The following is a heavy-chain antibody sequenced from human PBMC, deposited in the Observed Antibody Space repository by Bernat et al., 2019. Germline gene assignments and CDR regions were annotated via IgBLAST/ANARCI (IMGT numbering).Heavy chain of an antibody. CDR2: INHSGST. J-gene: IGHJ3*02. Sequence: QVQLQQWGAGLLKPSETLSLTCAVYGGSFSGYYWSWIRQPPGKGLEWIGEINHSGSTYYNPSLKSRVNISVDTSKNQFSLKLSSVTAADTAVYYCVREPRITMIVVANDAFDIWGQGTMVTVSS. CDR1: GGSFSGYY. V-gene: IGHV4-34*01. CDR3: VREPRITMIVVANDAFDI. D-gene: IGHD3-22*01.